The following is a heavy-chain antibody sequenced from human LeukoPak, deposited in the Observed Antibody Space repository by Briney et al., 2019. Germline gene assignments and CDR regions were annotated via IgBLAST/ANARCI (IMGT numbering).Heavy chain of an antibody. V-gene: IGHV3-21*01. D-gene: IGHD3-10*01. CDR2: ISTSRSYI. Sequence: GGSLRLPCAASGFTFRSYSMNWVRQAPGKGLEWVSSISTSRSYIYYADSVKGRFTISRDNAKNSLYLQMNSLRAEDTAVYFCARGGVDHYGSGTYYLMYYFDHWGQGALVTVSS. CDR3: ARGGVDHYGSGTYYLMYYFDH. CDR1: GFTFRSYS. J-gene: IGHJ4*02.